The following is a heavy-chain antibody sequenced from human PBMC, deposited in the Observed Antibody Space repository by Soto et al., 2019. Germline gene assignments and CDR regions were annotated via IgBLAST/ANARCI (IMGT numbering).Heavy chain of an antibody. D-gene: IGHD3-22*01. CDR3: ARGGVDYYDSSGYYSSPYYFDY. J-gene: IGHJ4*02. V-gene: IGHV5-51*01. CDR2: IYPGDSDT. CDR1: GDTITKYG. Sequence: GESLKISCKDPGDTITKYGIAWVRHMPGKGLEWMGIIYPGDSDTRYSPSFQGQVTILADKSINTAYLQWSSLKASDTALYYCARGGVDYYDSSGYYSSPYYFDYWGQGTLVTVSS.